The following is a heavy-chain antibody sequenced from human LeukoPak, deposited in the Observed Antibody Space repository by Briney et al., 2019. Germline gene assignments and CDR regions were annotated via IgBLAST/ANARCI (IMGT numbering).Heavy chain of an antibody. CDR3: AKDLDTDYFDY. Sequence: GGSLRLSCAASGFTFSSYGMHWVRQAPGKGLEWVAFIRYDGSNKYYADSVKGRFTISRDNSKNTLYLQMNGLRAEDTAVYYCAKDLDTDYFDYWGQGTLVTVSS. D-gene: IGHD3-22*01. CDR1: GFTFSSYG. J-gene: IGHJ4*02. V-gene: IGHV3-30*02. CDR2: IRYDGSNK.